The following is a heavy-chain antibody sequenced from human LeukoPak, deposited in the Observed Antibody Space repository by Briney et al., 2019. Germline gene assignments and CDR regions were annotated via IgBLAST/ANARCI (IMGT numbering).Heavy chain of an antibody. CDR2: INANSGAT. Sequence: GGSLRLSCAASGFAFSFYAMSWLRQPPGKGLEWVSTINANSGATSYAASVRGRFTISRDNSKNTLYLQVNTLRADDTATYYCAKPISGGLAVTADWFHPRGQGTLVVDSS. D-gene: IGHD6-19*01. CDR3: AKPISGGLAVTADWFHP. V-gene: IGHV3-23*01. CDR1: GFAFSFYA. J-gene: IGHJ5*01.